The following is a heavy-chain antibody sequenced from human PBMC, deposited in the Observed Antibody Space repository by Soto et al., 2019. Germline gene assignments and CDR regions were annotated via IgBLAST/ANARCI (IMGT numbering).Heavy chain of an antibody. CDR2: IYWDYDK. V-gene: IGHV2-5*02. J-gene: IGHJ4*02. CDR1: GFSLSTSGVC. D-gene: IGHD3-10*01. Sequence: SGSTLVNPTQTLTLTFTFSGFSLSTSGVCVGWIRQPPGKNLEGLAHIYWDYDKRYSPPLKSRLTITKDTSKNQVVLTMTNMDPVDTVKYYCAHSPRRTGGAFDYWGQGTLVTVSS. CDR3: AHSPRRTGGAFDY.